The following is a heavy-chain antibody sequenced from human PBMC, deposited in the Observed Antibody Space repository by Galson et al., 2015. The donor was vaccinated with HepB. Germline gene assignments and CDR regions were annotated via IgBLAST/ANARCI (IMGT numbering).Heavy chain of an antibody. CDR3: AKFSHDILTGYYIAAHFDY. V-gene: IGHV3-23*01. D-gene: IGHD3-9*01. J-gene: IGHJ4*02. CDR2: ISGSGGST. CDR1: GFTFSSYA. Sequence: SLRLSCAASGFTFSSYAMSWVRQAPGKGLEWVSAISGSGGSTYYADSVKGRFTISRDNSKNTLYLQMNSLRAEDTAVYYCAKFSHDILTGYYIAAHFDYWGQGTLVTVSS.